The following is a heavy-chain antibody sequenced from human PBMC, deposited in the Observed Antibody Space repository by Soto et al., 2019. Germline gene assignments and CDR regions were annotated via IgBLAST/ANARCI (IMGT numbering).Heavy chain of an antibody. D-gene: IGHD6-19*01. CDR3: TGSGWYDAFDI. CDR1: GSTFTSYG. Sequence: QVQLVQSGAAVKKPGASVKVSCKASGSTFTSYGISWVRQAPGQGLEWMGWISAYNVNTNYAQKLQGRVTMTTDTPTSTAYMVLRSLRSDATAVYYCTGSGWYDAFDIWGQGTMVTVSS. CDR2: ISAYNVNT. V-gene: IGHV1-18*01. J-gene: IGHJ3*02.